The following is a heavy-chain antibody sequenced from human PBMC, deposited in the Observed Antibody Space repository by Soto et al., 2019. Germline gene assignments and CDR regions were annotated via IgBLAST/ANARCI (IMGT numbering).Heavy chain of an antibody. CDR3: FGTSSLQWYYMDV. J-gene: IGHJ6*03. D-gene: IGHD1-7*01. CDR1: GDSVSSNSAA. V-gene: IGHV6-1*01. CDR2: TYYRSRWYN. Sequence: SQTLSLTCVISGDSVSSNSAAWNWIRQSPSRGLEWLGRTYYRSRWYNDYAVSVRSRITVNADTSKNQFSLHLNSVTPEDTAVYYCFGTSSLQWYYMDVWKKGTTVPVSS.